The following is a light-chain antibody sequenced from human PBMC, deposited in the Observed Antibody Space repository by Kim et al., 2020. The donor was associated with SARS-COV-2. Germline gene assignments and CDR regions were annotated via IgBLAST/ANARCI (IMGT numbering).Light chain of an antibody. CDR3: AAWDASLNGL. CDR2: SNK. Sequence: QSVLSQPPSASGTPGQRVTISCSGGSSNIGSNTVNWYQQFPGTAPKLLIYSNKRRPSGVPDRFSGSKSGTSASLAISGLQSEDEAVYYCAAWDASLNGLFGGGTQLTVL. CDR1: SSNIGSNT. V-gene: IGLV1-44*01. J-gene: IGLJ3*02.